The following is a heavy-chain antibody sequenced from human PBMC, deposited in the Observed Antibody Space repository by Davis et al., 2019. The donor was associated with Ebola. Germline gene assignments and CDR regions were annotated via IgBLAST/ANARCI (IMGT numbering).Heavy chain of an antibody. V-gene: IGHV3-7*01. Sequence: GESLKISCAASGFTFSHYWMSWVRQAPGKGPEWVAIMKQDGSEKYYVDSVKGRFSISRDDAKNTLYLQMNSLGAEDTAVYYCTKGGSGHFDYWGQGTLVTVSS. CDR3: TKGGSGHFDY. CDR1: GFTFSHYW. D-gene: IGHD3-10*01. J-gene: IGHJ4*02. CDR2: MKQDGSEK.